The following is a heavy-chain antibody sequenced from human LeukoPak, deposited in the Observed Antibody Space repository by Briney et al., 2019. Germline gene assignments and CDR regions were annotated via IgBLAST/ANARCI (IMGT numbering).Heavy chain of an antibody. CDR3: ARDSRGAFDY. CDR1: GFTFSSYW. CDR2: IKQDGSEK. D-gene: IGHD3-10*01. V-gene: IGHV3-7*01. Sequence: GGSLRLSCPASGFTFSSYWMSWVRQAPGKGLEWVANIKQDGSEKYYVDSVKGRFTISRDNAKNSLYLQMNSLRAEDTAVYYCARDSRGAFDYWGQGTLVTVSS. J-gene: IGHJ4*02.